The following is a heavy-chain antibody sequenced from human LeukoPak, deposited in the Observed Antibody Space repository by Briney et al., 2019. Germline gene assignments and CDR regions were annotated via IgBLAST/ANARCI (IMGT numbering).Heavy chain of an antibody. D-gene: IGHD6-13*01. V-gene: IGHV6-1*01. Sequence: SQTLSLTCAISGDSVSSNSAAWNWIRQSPSRGLEWLGRTYYRSKWYNDYAVSVKSRITINPDTSKNQFSLKLSSVTAADTAVYYCARVRTAAAGLIDYWGQGTLVTVSS. J-gene: IGHJ4*02. CDR3: ARVRTAAAGLIDY. CDR1: GDSVSSNSAA. CDR2: TYYRSKWYN.